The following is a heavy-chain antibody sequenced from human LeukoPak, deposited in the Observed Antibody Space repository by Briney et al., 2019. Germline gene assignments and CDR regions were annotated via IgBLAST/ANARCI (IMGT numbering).Heavy chain of an antibody. CDR2: INPNSGGT. CDR3: ARGEGYSGSYRADY. V-gene: IGHV1-2*02. J-gene: IGHJ4*02. D-gene: IGHD1-26*01. Sequence: ASVKVSCKASGYTFTDYYMHWVRQAPGQGLERMGWINPNSGGTNYAQKFQGRVTMTRDTSISTAYMELNRLRSDDTALYYCARGEGYSGSYRADYWGQGTLVTVSS. CDR1: GYTFTDYY.